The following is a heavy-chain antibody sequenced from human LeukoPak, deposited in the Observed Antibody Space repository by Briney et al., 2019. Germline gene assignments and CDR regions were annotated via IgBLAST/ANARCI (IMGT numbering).Heavy chain of an antibody. Sequence: ASVKLSCTASGYTFTGYYMHWVRQAARHGLEWMGRINPNSSGTNYAQKVQGRVTMTRDTSISTAYIELSRVRSDDTAVYLCARDGLWGTDRVDYWGQGTLVTVSS. CDR1: GYTFTGYY. CDR2: INPNSSGT. CDR3: ARDGLWGTDRVDY. V-gene: IGHV1-2*06. D-gene: IGHD4/OR15-4a*01. J-gene: IGHJ4*02.